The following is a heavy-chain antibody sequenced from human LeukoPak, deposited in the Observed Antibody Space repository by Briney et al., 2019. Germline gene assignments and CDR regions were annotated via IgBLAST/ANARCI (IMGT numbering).Heavy chain of an antibody. D-gene: IGHD3-9*01. CDR3: ATAEGYDILTGLDY. J-gene: IGHJ4*02. Sequence: GGSLRLSCATSGFTFSSYAMSWVRQAPGKGLEWVSGIGASGGSTYYADSVKGRFTISRDNSKNTLYLQMNSLSTEDTAVYYCATAEGYDILTGLDYWGQGTLVTVSS. V-gene: IGHV3-23*01. CDR1: GFTFSSYA. CDR2: IGASGGST.